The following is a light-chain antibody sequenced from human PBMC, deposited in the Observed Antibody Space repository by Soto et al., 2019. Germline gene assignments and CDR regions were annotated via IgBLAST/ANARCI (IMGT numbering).Light chain of an antibody. Sequence: DIQMTQSPSSLSASVGDRVTITCQASQDISNYLNWYQQKPGKAPKLLIYDASNLETGVPSRFSGSGSGTDFTFTISSLQPEDIATYYCQQYDNLPINCGQGTRREIK. CDR1: QDISNY. V-gene: IGKV1-33*01. J-gene: IGKJ5*01. CDR2: DAS. CDR3: QQYDNLPIN.